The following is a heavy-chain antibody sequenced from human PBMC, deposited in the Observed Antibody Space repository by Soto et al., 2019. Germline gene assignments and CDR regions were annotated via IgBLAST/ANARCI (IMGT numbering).Heavy chain of an antibody. V-gene: IGHV1-24*01. CDR2: FDPEDGET. Sequence: GASVKVSCKVSGYTLTELSMHWVRQAPGKGLEWTGGFDPEDGETIYAQKFQGRVTMTEDTSTDTAYMELSSLRSEDTAVYYCATVTCSSTSCPGRIWFDPWGQGTLVTVSS. J-gene: IGHJ5*02. D-gene: IGHD2-2*01. CDR3: ATVTCSSTSCPGRIWFDP. CDR1: GYTLTELS.